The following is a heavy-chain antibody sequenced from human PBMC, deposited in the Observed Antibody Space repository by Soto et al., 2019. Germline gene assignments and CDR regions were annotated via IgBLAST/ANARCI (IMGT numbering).Heavy chain of an antibody. CDR1: GGSISSGGYY. CDR3: ARDSPYDFWSGYTNAFDI. V-gene: IGHV4-31*03. Sequence: SETLSLTCTVSGGSISSGGYYWSWICQHPGTGLEWIGHISYSGSTYYNTSLKSRVTISVDTSENQFSLKLSSVTAADTAVYYCARDSPYDFWSGYTNAFDIWGQGTMVTVSS. CDR2: ISYSGST. J-gene: IGHJ3*02. D-gene: IGHD3-3*01.